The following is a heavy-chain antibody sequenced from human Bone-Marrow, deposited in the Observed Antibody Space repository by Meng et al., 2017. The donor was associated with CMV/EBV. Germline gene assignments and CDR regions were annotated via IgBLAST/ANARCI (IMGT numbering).Heavy chain of an antibody. V-gene: IGHV3-53*01. Sequence: GESLKISCAASGFTVSSNYMSWVRQAPGKGLEWVSVIYSGASTYYAASVKGRFTTSRDNSKNTLYLQMNSLRAEETAVYYGARESFTAGYYGMDVWGQGATVTVSS. J-gene: IGHJ6*02. CDR3: ARESFTAGYYGMDV. CDR1: GFTVSSNY. CDR2: IYSGAST. D-gene: IGHD2-21*02.